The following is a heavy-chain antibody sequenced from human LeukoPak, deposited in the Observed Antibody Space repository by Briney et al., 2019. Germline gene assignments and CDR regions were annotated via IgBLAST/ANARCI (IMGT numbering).Heavy chain of an antibody. CDR2: ISGSGGST. Sequence: GGSLTLSCAASGCTFSSYAMGWVRQAQGKGLEWVSAISGSGGSTYYADSVKGRFTISRDNSKNTLYLQMNSLRAEDTAVYYCAKEAGSGWSQDDYWGQGTLVTVSS. CDR1: GCTFSSYA. D-gene: IGHD6-19*01. J-gene: IGHJ4*02. CDR3: AKEAGSGWSQDDY. V-gene: IGHV3-23*01.